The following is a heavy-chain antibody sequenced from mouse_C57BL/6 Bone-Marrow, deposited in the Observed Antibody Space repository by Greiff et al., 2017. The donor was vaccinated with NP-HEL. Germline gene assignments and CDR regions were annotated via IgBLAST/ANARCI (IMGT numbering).Heavy chain of an antibody. Sequence: VQLQQSVAELVRPGASVKLSCTASGFNIKNPYMHWVKQRPEQGLEWIGRIDPANGNTKYAPKFQGKATITADTSSNTAYLQLSSLTSEDTAIYYCAPSGAWFAYWGQGTLVTVSA. CDR2: IDPANGNT. CDR1: GFNIKNPY. D-gene: IGHD6-1*01. V-gene: IGHV14-3*01. CDR3: APSGAWFAY. J-gene: IGHJ3*01.